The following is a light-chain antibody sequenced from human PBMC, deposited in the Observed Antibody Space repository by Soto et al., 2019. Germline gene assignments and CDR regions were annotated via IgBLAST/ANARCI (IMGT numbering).Light chain of an antibody. V-gene: IGLV2-8*01. CDR3: SSYADTNNLV. J-gene: IGLJ3*02. CDR2: EVS. Sequence: QSALTQPPSASGSPGQSVTISCTGTSSDVGGYHYVSWYQQHPGKAPKLMIYEVSKRPSGVPDRFSGSKSGNTASLTVSGLQAEDGADYYCSSYADTNNLVFGGGTKVTVL. CDR1: SSDVGGYHY.